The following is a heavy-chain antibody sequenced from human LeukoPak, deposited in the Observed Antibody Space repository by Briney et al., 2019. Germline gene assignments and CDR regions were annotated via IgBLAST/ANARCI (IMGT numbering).Heavy chain of an antibody. CDR2: INHSGRT. V-gene: IGHV4-34*01. Sequence: PSETLSLTCAVYGGSFSGYYWSWVRQPPGKGLEWVGEINHSGRTNYNPSLKSRVTISVDTSKNLFSLKFRSVHAPDTAVSYCATHDFWSGYAPPERHIYYYYGMDVWGQGTTVTVSS. CDR1: GGSFSGYY. CDR3: ATHDFWSGYAPPERHIYYYYGMDV. J-gene: IGHJ6*02. D-gene: IGHD3-3*01.